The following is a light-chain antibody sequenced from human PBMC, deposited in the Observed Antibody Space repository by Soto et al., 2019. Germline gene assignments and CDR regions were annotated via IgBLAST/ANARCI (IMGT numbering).Light chain of an antibody. J-gene: IGLJ3*02. CDR3: QSYDSSLSGSV. V-gene: IGLV1-40*01. CDR1: SSNIGAGYD. CDR2: SNN. Sequence: QSVLTQPPSVSGAPGQRVTISCTGSSSNIGAGYDVHWYQQLPGTASKLLIYSNNNRPSGVPDRFSGSKSGTSASLAITGLQAEDEADYYCQSYDSSLSGSVFGGGTKVTVL.